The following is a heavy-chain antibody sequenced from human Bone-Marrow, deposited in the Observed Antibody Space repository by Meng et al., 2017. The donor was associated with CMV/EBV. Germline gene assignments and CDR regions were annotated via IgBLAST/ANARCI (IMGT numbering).Heavy chain of an antibody. CDR3: ARGSGYQFDY. V-gene: IGHV3-21*01. J-gene: IGHJ4*02. Sequence: GESLKISCAASGFTFSSYAMSWVRQAPGKGLEWVSSISSSSSYIYYADSVKGRFTISRDNAKNSLYLQMNSLRAEDTAVYYCARGSGYQFDYWGQGTLVTVSS. CDR2: ISSSSSYI. D-gene: IGHD3-22*01. CDR1: GFTFSSYA.